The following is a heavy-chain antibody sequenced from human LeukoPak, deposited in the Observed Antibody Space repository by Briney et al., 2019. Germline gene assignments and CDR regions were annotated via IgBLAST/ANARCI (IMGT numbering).Heavy chain of an antibody. D-gene: IGHD2/OR15-2a*01. Sequence: PGGSLRLSCAASGFTVSSNYMSWVRQAPGKGLEWVSVIYSGGSTYYADSVKGRFTISRDNSKSTLYIQMNSLRAGDTAVYYCATSGLSRFGFWGQGTLVTVSS. CDR2: IYSGGST. V-gene: IGHV3-53*01. CDR1: GFTVSSNY. CDR3: ATSGLSRFGF. J-gene: IGHJ4*02.